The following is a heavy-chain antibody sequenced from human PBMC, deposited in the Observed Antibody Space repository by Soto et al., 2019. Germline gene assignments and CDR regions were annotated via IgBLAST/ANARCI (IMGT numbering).Heavy chain of an antibody. V-gene: IGHV3-23*01. CDR1: GFTISSCA. D-gene: IGHD3-3*01. Sequence: GGSLRLSCAASGFTISSCAMPWVRQAPGKGLEWLSGISHAGGSIYYADSVKGRVNVSRDNSKNTLFLQMNTLRAEDTAVYYCENGPVVGHYDFWSGYYLDSWGQGTLVTVSS. CDR3: ENGPVVGHYDFWSGYYLDS. J-gene: IGHJ4*02. CDR2: ISHAGGSI.